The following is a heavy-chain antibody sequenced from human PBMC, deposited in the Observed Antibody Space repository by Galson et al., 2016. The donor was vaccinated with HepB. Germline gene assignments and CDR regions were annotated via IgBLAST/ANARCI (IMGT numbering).Heavy chain of an antibody. V-gene: IGHV3-15*01. CDR1: GFTFNNGW. J-gene: IGHJ3*02. Sequence: SLRLSCAASGFTFNNGWMSWVRQAPGKGPEWVGRMTEDGRTDSTAHVKGRFIFSRDDSKSTLELQMNSLKTEDTAVYYCTTGFGGVDDGFDIWGQGTKVTVSS. CDR2: MTEDGRT. CDR3: TTGFGGVDDGFDI. D-gene: IGHD2-8*02.